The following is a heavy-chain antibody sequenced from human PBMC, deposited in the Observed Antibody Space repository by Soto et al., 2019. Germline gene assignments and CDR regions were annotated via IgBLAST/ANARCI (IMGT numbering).Heavy chain of an antibody. CDR1: GFTFSIYA. CDR3: VKGEYYYDSSGYYPFDY. D-gene: IGHD3-22*01. Sequence: GGSLRLSCSASGFTFSIYAMHWVRQAPGKGLEYVSSISINGGSTHYADSVKGRFTISRDNSKNTQYLQMSSLRADDTALYYCVKGEYYYDSSGYYPFDYWCQGTLVNVSS. V-gene: IGHV3-64D*06. CDR2: ISINGGST. J-gene: IGHJ4*02.